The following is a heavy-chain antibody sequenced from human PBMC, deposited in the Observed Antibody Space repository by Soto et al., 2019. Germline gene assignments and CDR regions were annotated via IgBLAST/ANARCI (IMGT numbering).Heavy chain of an antibody. J-gene: IGHJ6*02. CDR1: GYTFTSYG. D-gene: IGHD3-10*01. CDR2: ISAYNGNT. V-gene: IGHV1-18*04. CDR3: ARFWGFGEHLYYYYGMDV. Sequence: ASVKVSCKASGYTFTSYGISWVRQAPGQGLEWTGWISAYNGNTNYAQKLQGRVTMTTDTSTSTAYMELRSLRSDDTAVYYCARFWGFGEHLYYYYGMDVGGQGTTVTVPS.